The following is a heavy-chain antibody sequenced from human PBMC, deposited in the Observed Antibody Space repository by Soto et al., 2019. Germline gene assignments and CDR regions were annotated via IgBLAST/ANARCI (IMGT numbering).Heavy chain of an antibody. Sequence: QVQLVQSGAEVKKPGASVKVSCKASGYTFTSYYMHWVRQAPGQGLEWMGIINPSGGSTSYAQKFQGRVTMTRDTSTSTVYMELSSLRSEDKAVYYCARSPSKYSSSWEVDYWGQGTLVTVSS. CDR1: GYTFTSYY. V-gene: IGHV1-46*01. CDR3: ARSPSKYSSSWEVDY. J-gene: IGHJ4*02. CDR2: INPSGGST. D-gene: IGHD6-13*01.